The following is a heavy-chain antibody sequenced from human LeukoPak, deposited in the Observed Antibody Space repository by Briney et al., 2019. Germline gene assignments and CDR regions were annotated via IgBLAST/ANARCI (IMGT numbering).Heavy chain of an antibody. J-gene: IGHJ4*02. Sequence: GASVKVSCKASGYTFTGYYMHWVRQAPGQGLEWMGRINPNSGGTNYAQKFQGRVTMTRDTSISTAYMELSRLRSDDTAVYYCARWNRDYYDSSRYYDLNDYWGQGTLVTVSS. CDR1: GYTFTGYY. CDR3: ARWNRDYYDSSRYYDLNDY. V-gene: IGHV1-2*06. D-gene: IGHD3-22*01. CDR2: INPNSGGT.